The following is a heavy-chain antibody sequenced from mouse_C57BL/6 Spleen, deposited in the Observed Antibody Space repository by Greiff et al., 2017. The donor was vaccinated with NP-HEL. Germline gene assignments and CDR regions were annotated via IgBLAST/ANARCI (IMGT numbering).Heavy chain of an antibody. Sequence: VQLLESGPELVKPGASVKISCKASGYAFSSSWMNWVKQRPGKGLEWIGRIYPGDGDTNYNGKFKGKATLTADKSSSTAYMQLSSLTSEDSAVYFCARERDYWGQGTTLTVCS. V-gene: IGHV1-82*01. CDR1: GYAFSSSW. CDR2: IYPGDGDT. J-gene: IGHJ2*01. CDR3: ARERDY.